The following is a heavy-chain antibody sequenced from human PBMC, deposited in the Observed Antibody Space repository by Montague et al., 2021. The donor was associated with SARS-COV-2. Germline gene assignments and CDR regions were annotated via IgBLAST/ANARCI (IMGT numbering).Heavy chain of an antibody. J-gene: IGHJ6*02. CDR2: IYSGGST. V-gene: IGHV3-66*01. CDR3: ARDQRSWSFEAWRPTGYYHGMDV. Sequence: SLRLSCAASGFTVSSNYMSWVRQAPGKGLEWVSVIYSGGSTYYADSVKGRFTISRDNSKNTLYLQMNSLRAEDTAVYYFARDQRSWSFEAWRPTGYYHGMDVWGQGTTVTVSS. D-gene: IGHD6-13*01. CDR1: GFTVSSNY.